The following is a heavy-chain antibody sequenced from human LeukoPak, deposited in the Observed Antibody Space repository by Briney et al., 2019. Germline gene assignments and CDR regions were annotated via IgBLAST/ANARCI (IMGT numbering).Heavy chain of an antibody. J-gene: IGHJ4*02. D-gene: IGHD3-22*01. Sequence: GGSLRLSCAASGFTFDDYAMHWVRQAPGKGLEWVSGISWNSGSVAYADSVKGRFTVSRDNAKNSLYLQMNSLRAEDTALYYCAKDHYYDSSGYLNYFDYWGQGTLVTVSS. CDR2: ISWNSGSV. CDR1: GFTFDDYA. V-gene: IGHV3-9*01. CDR3: AKDHYYDSSGYLNYFDY.